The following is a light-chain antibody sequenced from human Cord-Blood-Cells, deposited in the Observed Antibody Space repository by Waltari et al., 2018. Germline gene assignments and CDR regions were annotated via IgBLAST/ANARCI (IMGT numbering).Light chain of an antibody. CDR2: AAS. CDR3: QQSYSTPYT. J-gene: IGKJ2*01. Sequence: DIQMTQSPSSLPASVGDRATTTCRASQSISSYLNWYQQKPGKAPKLLIYAASSLQSGVPSRFSGSGSGTDFTLTISSLQPEDFATYYCQQSYSTPYTFGQGTKLEIK. V-gene: IGKV1-39*01. CDR1: QSISSY.